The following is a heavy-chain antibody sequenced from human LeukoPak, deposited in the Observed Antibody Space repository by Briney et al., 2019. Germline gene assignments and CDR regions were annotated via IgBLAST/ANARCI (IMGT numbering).Heavy chain of an antibody. Sequence: ASVKVSCKASGYTFTLYGISWVRQAPGQGLEWMGWISTYNGNTNYAQNLQGRVTMTTDTSTSTAYMELRSLRSDDTAVYYCAGDYPDCGGDCHYLRHDYWGQGTLVTVSS. CDR2: ISTYNGNT. CDR1: GYTFTLYG. J-gene: IGHJ4*02. V-gene: IGHV1-18*01. CDR3: AGDYPDCGGDCHYLRHDY. D-gene: IGHD2-21*02.